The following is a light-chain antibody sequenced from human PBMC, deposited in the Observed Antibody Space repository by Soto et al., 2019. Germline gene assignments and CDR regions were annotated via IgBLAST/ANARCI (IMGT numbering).Light chain of an antibody. J-gene: IGLJ2*01. CDR1: SSDVASNDY. CDR2: EVN. Sequence: QSALTQPPSTSGSPGQSVTISCTGSSSDVASNDYVSWYQQHPGKAPKLMIYEVNRRPSGVPDRFSGSKSGNTASLPVSGLQAEDEAVYHCSSYADSNNLVFGGGTKLTVL. CDR3: SSYADSNNLV. V-gene: IGLV2-8*01.